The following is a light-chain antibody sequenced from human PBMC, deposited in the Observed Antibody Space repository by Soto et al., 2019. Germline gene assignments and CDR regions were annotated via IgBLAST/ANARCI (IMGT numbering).Light chain of an antibody. J-gene: IGLJ1*01. CDR3: CSYAGSSTLRV. CDR1: SSEVGSYKL. CDR2: EVS. Sequence: QSVLTQPASGSGSPGQSITISCTGNSSEVGSYKLVSWYQQHPGKAPKLMIYEVSKRPSGVSNRFSGSKSGNTASLTISGLQAEDEADYYCCSYAGSSTLRVFGTGTKVTVL. V-gene: IGLV2-23*02.